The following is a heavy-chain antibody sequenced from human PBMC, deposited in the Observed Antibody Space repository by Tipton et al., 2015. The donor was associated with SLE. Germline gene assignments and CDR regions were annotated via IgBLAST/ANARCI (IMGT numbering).Heavy chain of an antibody. CDR3: AKDSGDYDFGQDP. CDR1: GGSIYSSGFY. D-gene: IGHD3-3*01. V-gene: IGHV4-39*07. Sequence: TLSLTCSISGGSIYSSGFYWGWIRQPPGKGLEWIGSVYYSGSAHYTPSLKSRVTISVDTSKNEFSLKLSSVTAADTAVYYCAKDSGDYDFGQDPWGRGTLVTVSS. CDR2: VYYSGSA. J-gene: IGHJ5*02.